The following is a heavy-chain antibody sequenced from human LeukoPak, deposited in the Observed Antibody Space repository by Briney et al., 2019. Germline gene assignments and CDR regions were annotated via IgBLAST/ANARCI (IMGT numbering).Heavy chain of an antibody. D-gene: IGHD3-22*01. J-gene: IGHJ4*02. Sequence: GGSLRLSCAASGFTFSSYAMSWVRQAPGKGLEWVSAISGSGGSTYYADSVKGRFTISRDNSKNTLYLQMNSLRAEDTAVYYCAKDREYYDSSGPYYFDYWGQGTLATVSS. V-gene: IGHV3-23*01. CDR1: GFTFSSYA. CDR3: AKDREYYDSSGPYYFDY. CDR2: ISGSGGST.